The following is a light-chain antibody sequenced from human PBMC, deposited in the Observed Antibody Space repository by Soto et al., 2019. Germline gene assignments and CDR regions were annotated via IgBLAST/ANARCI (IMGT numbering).Light chain of an antibody. CDR2: GAS. Sequence: AIQMTQSPSSLSASVGDRVTITCRASQGIRDDLGWYQQKPGKAPKLLIYGASILQSGVPSRFSGSGFGTDFTLTISSLQPEDFATYYCLQDRNYPLTFGGGTKVEI. J-gene: IGKJ4*01. CDR3: LQDRNYPLT. CDR1: QGIRDD. V-gene: IGKV1-6*01.